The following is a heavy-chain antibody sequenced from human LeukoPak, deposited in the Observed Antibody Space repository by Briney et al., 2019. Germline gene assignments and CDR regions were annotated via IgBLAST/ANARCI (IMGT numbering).Heavy chain of an antibody. Sequence: GGSLRLSCVASGFTFHDYAMHWVRQAPGKGLEWVSGISRNSVTLDYANSVKGRFTIFRDNAKNSLYLQMNSLEPDDLGLYYCATSKGGGGFDPWGQGTLVTVSS. CDR3: ATSKGGGGFDP. J-gene: IGHJ5*02. V-gene: IGHV3-9*03. D-gene: IGHD3-16*01. CDR1: GFTFHDYA. CDR2: ISRNSVTL.